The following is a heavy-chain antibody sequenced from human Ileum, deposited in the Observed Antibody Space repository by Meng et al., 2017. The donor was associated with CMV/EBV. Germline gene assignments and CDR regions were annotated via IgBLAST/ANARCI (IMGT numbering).Heavy chain of an antibody. CDR2: IIPIFGTA. CDR1: GGTFSSYA. D-gene: IGHD1-26*01. V-gene: IGHV1-69*05. J-gene: IGHJ4*02. Sequence: SVKVSCKASGGTFSSYAISWVRQAPGQGLEWMGGIIPIFGTANYAQKSQGRVTITTDESTSTAYMELSSLRSEDTAVYYCARLEVVGATRWFDYWGQGTLVTVSS. CDR3: ARLEVVGATRWFDY.